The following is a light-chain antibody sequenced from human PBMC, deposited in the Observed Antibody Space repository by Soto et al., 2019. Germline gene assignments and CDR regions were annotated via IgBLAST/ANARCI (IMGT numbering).Light chain of an antibody. V-gene: IGKV3-11*01. CDR1: QSVSSY. CDR3: QQRSNSPRT. CDR2: DAS. Sequence: EIVLTQSPATLSLSPGERATLSCRASQSVSSYLAWYQQKPGQAPRLLIYDASNRATGIPARFSGSGSGTDFTLTISGLEPEDFAVYYCQQRSNSPRTFGQGTKLEIK. J-gene: IGKJ2*01.